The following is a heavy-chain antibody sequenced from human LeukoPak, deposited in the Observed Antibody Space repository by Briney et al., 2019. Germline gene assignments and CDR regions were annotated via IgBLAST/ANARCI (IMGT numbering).Heavy chain of an antibody. CDR1: GFTFSSYA. Sequence: GGSLRLSCAASGFTFSSYAMSWVRQAPGKGLEWVSYITMNSVRFYADSVKGRFTISRDNDKNSVYLQMNSLRDEDTAVYYCTXXXXXLLGPNDYWGQGSLVTVSS. D-gene: IGHD2-15*01. J-gene: IGHJ4*02. V-gene: IGHV3-48*02. CDR2: ITMNSVR. CDR3: TXXXXXLLGPNDY.